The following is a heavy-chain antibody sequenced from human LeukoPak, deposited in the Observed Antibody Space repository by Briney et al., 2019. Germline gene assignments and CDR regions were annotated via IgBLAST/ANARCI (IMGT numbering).Heavy chain of an antibody. CDR3: IRGGSYQIYDF. D-gene: IGHD1-26*01. CDR2: IGSSSSYI. Sequence: PGGSLRLSCAASGFAFSSYAMNWVRQAPGKGLEWVSSIGSSSSYIYYSDSVKGRFTISRDNAKNSLYLQMNSLRAEDTAVYYCIRGGSYQIYDFWGQGTMVTVSS. CDR1: GFAFSSYA. V-gene: IGHV3-21*01. J-gene: IGHJ3*01.